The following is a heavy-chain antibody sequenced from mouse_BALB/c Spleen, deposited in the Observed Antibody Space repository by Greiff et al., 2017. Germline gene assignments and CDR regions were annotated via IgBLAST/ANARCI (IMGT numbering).Heavy chain of an antibody. J-gene: IGHJ3*01. D-gene: IGHD1-1*01. CDR1: GYSITSDYA. V-gene: IGHV3-2*02. CDR2: IHYSGST. Sequence: EVKLMESGPGLVKPSQSLSLTCTVTGYSITSDYAWNWIRQFPGNKLEWMGYIHYSGSTNYNPSLKSRISITRDTSKNQFFLQLNSVTTEDTATYYCARGRDYGQGFAYWGQGTLVTVSA. CDR3: ARGRDYGQGFAY.